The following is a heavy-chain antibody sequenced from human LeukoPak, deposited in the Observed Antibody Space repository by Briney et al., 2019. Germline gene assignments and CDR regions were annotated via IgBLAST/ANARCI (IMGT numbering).Heavy chain of an antibody. V-gene: IGHV3-74*01. D-gene: IGHD2/OR15-2a*01. Sequence: GGTLRLLCAASGFILSSCWMHWVRQAPGKGPVEVSRVDVHWQGTAYADPVRGRLPIYRDIAENTLSLQVNSLSAEDTAVYFCARSNYDSTTFYYHLDLWGQGTLVTVSS. CDR1: GFILSSCW. J-gene: IGHJ5*02. CDR2: VDVHWQGT. CDR3: ARSNYDSTTFYYHLDL.